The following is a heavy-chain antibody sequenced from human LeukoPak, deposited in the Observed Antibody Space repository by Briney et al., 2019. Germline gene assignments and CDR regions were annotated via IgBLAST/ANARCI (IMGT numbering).Heavy chain of an antibody. CDR2: IKQDGSEK. V-gene: IGHV3-7*01. CDR1: GFTFSSYW. CDR3: AREGYYGSGSPPSLYFDY. J-gene: IGHJ4*02. D-gene: IGHD3-10*01. Sequence: GGSLRLSCAASGFTFSSYWMSWVRQAPGKGLEWVANIKQDGSEKYYVDSVKGRFTISRDNSRSTLYLQMNSLSPEDTAIYYCAREGYYGSGSPPSLYFDYWGQGTLVTVSS.